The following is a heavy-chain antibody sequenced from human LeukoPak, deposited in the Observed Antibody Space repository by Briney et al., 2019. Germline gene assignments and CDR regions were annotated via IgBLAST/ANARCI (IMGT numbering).Heavy chain of an antibody. J-gene: IGHJ6*02. CDR1: GGSISSGDYY. D-gene: IGHD2-15*01. CDR2: IYYSGST. Sequence: PSQTLSLTCTVSGGSISSGDYYWSWIRQPPGKGLEWIGYIYYSGSTNYNPSLKSRVTISVDTSKNQFSLKLSSVTAADTAVYYCASGLGYCSGGSCYYYGMDVWGQGTTVTVSS. V-gene: IGHV4-30-4*01. CDR3: ASGLGYCSGGSCYYYGMDV.